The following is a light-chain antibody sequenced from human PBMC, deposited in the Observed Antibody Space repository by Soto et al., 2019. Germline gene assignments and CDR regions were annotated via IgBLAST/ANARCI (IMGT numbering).Light chain of an antibody. CDR1: DSNIGENFD. CDR3: QSYDSGLSGSV. Sequence: QSVLTQPPSVSGAPVQRVTISCTGRDSNIGENFDIHWYQQLPGTAPKLLIYGNNNRPSGVPDRFSASRSGTSASLAITGLQAEDEADYYCQSYDSGLSGSVFGGGTQLTVL. V-gene: IGLV1-40*01. J-gene: IGLJ3*02. CDR2: GNN.